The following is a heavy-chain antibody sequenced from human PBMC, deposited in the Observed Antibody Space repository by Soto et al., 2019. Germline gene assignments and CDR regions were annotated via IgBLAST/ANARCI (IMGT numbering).Heavy chain of an antibody. CDR2: ISYDGSNK. V-gene: IGHV3-30-3*01. CDR1: GFTFSSYA. CDR3: ARGHLFIAAAGPAFDY. J-gene: IGHJ4*02. D-gene: IGHD6-13*01. Sequence: QVQLVESGGGVVQPGRSLRLSCAASGFTFSSYAMHWVRQAPGKGLEWVAVISYDGSNKYYADSVKGRFTISRDNSKNKLYLQMNSLRAEDTAVYYCARGHLFIAAAGPAFDYWGQGTLVTVSS.